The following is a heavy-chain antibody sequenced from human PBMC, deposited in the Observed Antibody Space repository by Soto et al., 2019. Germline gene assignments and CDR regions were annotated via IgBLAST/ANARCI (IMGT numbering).Heavy chain of an antibody. J-gene: IGHJ6*02. Sequence: GESLKISCKGSGYSFTSYWISWVRQMPGKGLEWMGRIDPSDSYTNYSPSFQGHVTISADKSISTAYLQWSSLKASDTAMYYCARHMGCSSTSCYGYGMDVWGQGTTVTVSS. V-gene: IGHV5-10-1*01. D-gene: IGHD2-2*01. CDR3: ARHMGCSSTSCYGYGMDV. CDR1: GYSFTSYW. CDR2: IDPSDSYT.